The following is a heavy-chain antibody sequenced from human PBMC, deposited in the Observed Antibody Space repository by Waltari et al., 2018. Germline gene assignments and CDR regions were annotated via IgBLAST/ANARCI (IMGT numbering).Heavy chain of an antibody. CDR2: IYTSGST. D-gene: IGHD3-9*01. V-gene: IGHV4-61*02. J-gene: IGHJ4*02. CDR3: ARGLTGHYFDY. Sequence: QVQLQESGPGLVKPSQTLSLTCTVSGGSISSGSYYWRWIRQPAGKGLEWIGRIYTSGSTNYNPSLKSRVTISVDTSKNQFSLKLSSVTAADTAVYYCARGLTGHYFDYWGQGTLVTVSS. CDR1: GGSISSGSYY.